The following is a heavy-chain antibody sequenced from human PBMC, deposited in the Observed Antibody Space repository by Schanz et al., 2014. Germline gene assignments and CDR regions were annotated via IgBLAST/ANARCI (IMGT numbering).Heavy chain of an antibody. CDR3: AKGMGYCSGGTCYDYYYYGLDV. CDR2: ISGSGGST. D-gene: IGHD2-15*01. Sequence: VQLVESGGGVVQPGRSLRLSCAAYGFTFSTYAMSWVRQAPGKGLEWVSAISGSGGSTYYADSVKGRFTISRDNSKNTLYLQMNSLSADDTAVFYCAKGMGYCSGGTCYDYYYYGLDVWGQGTTVTVSS. J-gene: IGHJ6*02. V-gene: IGHV3-23*04. CDR1: GFTFSTYA.